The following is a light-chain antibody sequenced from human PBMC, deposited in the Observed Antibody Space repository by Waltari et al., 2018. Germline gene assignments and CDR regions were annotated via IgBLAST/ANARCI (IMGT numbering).Light chain of an antibody. V-gene: IGKV3-20*01. CDR1: QSVCSSS. CDR3: QQHGTLPAT. J-gene: IGKJ1*01. CDR2: RAS. Sequence: EIVLTQSPGTASLSPGERATLSCRASQSVCSSSLAWYQQKPGQAPRIVIYRASRRPTGIPDRVSGSGSGTXXSLTISRLEPEXXXVYYCQQHGTLPATFGQGTKVEIK.